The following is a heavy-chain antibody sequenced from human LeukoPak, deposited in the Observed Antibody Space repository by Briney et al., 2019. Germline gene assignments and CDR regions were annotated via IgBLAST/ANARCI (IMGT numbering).Heavy chain of an antibody. CDR3: AKDPILLRYFDWLSSPFDY. CDR2: ISSSSSTI. Sequence: GGSLRLSCAASGFTSSSYSMNWVRQAPGKGLEWVSYISSSSSTIYYADSVKGRFTISRDNAKNSLYLQMNSLRAEDKAVYYCAKDPILLRYFDWLSSPFDYWGQGTLVTVSS. V-gene: IGHV3-48*01. J-gene: IGHJ4*02. D-gene: IGHD3-9*01. CDR1: GFTSSSYS.